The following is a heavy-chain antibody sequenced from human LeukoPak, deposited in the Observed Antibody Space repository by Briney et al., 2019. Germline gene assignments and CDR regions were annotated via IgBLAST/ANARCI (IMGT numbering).Heavy chain of an antibody. CDR1: GFIFRDYS. V-gene: IGHV4-59*01. J-gene: IGHJ4*02. D-gene: IGHD1-26*01. CDR3: ARQRASTWSVGAYYFDY. CDR2: IYYSGST. Sequence: PGGSLRLSCAASGFIFRDYSMNWVRQAPGKGLEWIGYIYYSGSTNYNPSLKSRVTISVDTSKNQFSLKLSSVTAADTAVYYCARQRASTWSVGAYYFDYWGQGTLVTVSS.